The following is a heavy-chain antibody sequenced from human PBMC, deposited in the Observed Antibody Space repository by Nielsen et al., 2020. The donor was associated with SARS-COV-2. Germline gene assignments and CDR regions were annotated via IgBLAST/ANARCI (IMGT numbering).Heavy chain of an antibody. V-gene: IGHV3-30*18. CDR2: ISYDGSNK. Sequence: GESLKISCAASGFTFSTYGMHRVRQAPGKGLEWVAAISYDGSNKYYVDPVKGRFTISRDNSKNTLYLQMSSLREEDTAVYYCAKDWTAIVVVPSGGVDYWGQGTLVTVSS. J-gene: IGHJ4*02. D-gene: IGHD2-15*01. CDR1: GFTFSTYG. CDR3: AKDWTAIVVVPSGGVDY.